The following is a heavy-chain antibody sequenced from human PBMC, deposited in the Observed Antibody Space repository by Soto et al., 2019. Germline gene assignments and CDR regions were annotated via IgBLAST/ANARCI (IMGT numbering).Heavy chain of an antibody. J-gene: IGHJ6*03. D-gene: IGHD2-15*01. Sequence: PSETLSLTCTVSGGSISSSSYYWGWIRQPPGKGLEWIGSIYYSGSTYYNPSLKSRVTISVDTSKNQFSLKLSSVTAADTAVYYCASQGRLYCSGGSCYSDYYYYYMDVWGKGTTVTVSS. CDR2: IYYSGST. CDR3: ASQGRLYCSGGSCYSDYYYYYMDV. V-gene: IGHV4-39*01. CDR1: GGSISSSSYY.